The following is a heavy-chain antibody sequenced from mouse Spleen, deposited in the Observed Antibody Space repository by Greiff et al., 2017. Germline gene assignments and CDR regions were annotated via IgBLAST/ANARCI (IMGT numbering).Heavy chain of an antibody. CDR1: GYAFSSYW. CDR2: IYPGDGDT. D-gene: IGHD1-1*01. Sequence: VQLQQSGAELVKPGASVKISCKASGYAFSSYWMNWVKQRPGKGLEWIGQIYPGDGDTNYNGKFKGKATLTADKSSSTAYMQLSSLTSEDSAVYFCARKGVARYYFDYWGQGTTLTVSS. CDR3: ARKGVARYYFDY. J-gene: IGHJ2*01. V-gene: IGHV1-80*01.